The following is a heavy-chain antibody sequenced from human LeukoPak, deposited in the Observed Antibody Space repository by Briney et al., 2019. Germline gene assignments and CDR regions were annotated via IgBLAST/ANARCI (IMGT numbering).Heavy chain of an antibody. J-gene: IGHJ4*02. D-gene: IGHD6-6*01. CDR3: AKAATEYSSSWLDY. CDR2: ISWNGGST. CDR1: GFTFDDYA. Sequence: GESLKISCAASGFTFDDYAMHWVRQAPGKGLEWVSLISWNGGSTYYADSVKGRFTISRDNSKNSLYLQMNSLRAEDTALYYCAKAATEYSSSWLDYWGQGTLVTVSS. V-gene: IGHV3-43D*04.